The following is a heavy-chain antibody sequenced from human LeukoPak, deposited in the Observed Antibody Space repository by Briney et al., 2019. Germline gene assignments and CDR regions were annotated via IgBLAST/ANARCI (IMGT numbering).Heavy chain of an antibody. CDR3: ARDSRYCSSTSCYTPLPDYYYYYMDV. Sequence: SVKVSCKASGGTFSSYAISWVRQAPGQGLEWMGGITPIFGTANYAQKFQGRVTITADESTSTAYMELSSLRSEDTAVYYCARDSRYCSSTSCYTPLPDYYYYYMDVWGKGTTVTVSS. J-gene: IGHJ6*03. CDR1: GGTFSSYA. CDR2: ITPIFGTA. V-gene: IGHV1-69*13. D-gene: IGHD2-2*02.